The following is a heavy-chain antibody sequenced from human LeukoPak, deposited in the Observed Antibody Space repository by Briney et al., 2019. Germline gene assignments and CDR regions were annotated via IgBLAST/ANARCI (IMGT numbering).Heavy chain of an antibody. Sequence: KPSETMSLTCTVSGGSISSYYWNWIRQPAGKGLEWIGRIYTSGSTNYNPSLKSRVTMSVDTSKNQFSLKLRSGTAADTAVYYCARDRPPWRGSGSRDAFDIWGQGTMVTVSS. CDR2: IYTSGST. J-gene: IGHJ3*02. CDR1: GGSISSYY. D-gene: IGHD3-10*01. CDR3: ARDRPPWRGSGSRDAFDI. V-gene: IGHV4-4*07.